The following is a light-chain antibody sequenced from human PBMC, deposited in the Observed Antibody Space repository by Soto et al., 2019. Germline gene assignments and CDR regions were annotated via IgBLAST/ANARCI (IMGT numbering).Light chain of an antibody. J-gene: IGKJ1*01. CDR2: AAS. CDR1: QGIRSA. Sequence: AIQVTQSPSSLSASVGDRVTITCRTSQGIRSALGWYQQKPGKVPKLLIYAASTLQSGVPSRFSGSGSGAVFTLTISSLQPEDFATYYCLQDFNYPWSFGQGTKVDIK. V-gene: IGKV1-6*01. CDR3: LQDFNYPWS.